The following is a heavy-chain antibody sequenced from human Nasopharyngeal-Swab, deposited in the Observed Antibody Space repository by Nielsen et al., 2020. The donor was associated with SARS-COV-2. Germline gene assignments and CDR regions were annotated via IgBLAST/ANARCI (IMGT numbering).Heavy chain of an antibody. J-gene: IGHJ2*01. CDR3: AATYYDILTAPFDRYFDL. CDR1: GFTFSGYN. Sequence: GESLKISCAASGFTFSGYNMNWVRQAPGKGLEWVSYISSDSSTIYQADSLKGRFSISRDNAKNSLFLQMNSLRDEDTAVYYCAATYYDILTAPFDRYFDLWGRGTLVTVSS. D-gene: IGHD3-9*01. CDR2: ISSDSSTI. V-gene: IGHV3-48*02.